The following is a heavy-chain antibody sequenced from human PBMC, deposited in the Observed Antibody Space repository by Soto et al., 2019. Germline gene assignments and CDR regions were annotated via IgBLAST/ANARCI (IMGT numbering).Heavy chain of an antibody. J-gene: IGHJ6*02. CDR2: TYYRSKWYN. CDR1: GDGISSNSAS. D-gene: IGHD6-6*01. V-gene: IGHV6-1*01. Sequence: QSLSQNCGISGDGISSNSASWNWIRQSPSRGLEWLGRTYYRSKWYNKYAASVKSRITIIPDTSKNQFSLQLNSVTPEDTAVYYCARIHSSSSSDMDVWGQGTKVTVSS. CDR3: ARIHSSSSSDMDV.